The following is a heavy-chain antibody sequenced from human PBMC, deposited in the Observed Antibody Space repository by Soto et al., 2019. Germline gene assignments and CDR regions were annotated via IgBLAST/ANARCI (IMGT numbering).Heavy chain of an antibody. CDR3: ARSLIVGALPLDP. Sequence: GASVKVSCKASGYTFTGYYMHWVRQAPGQGLEWMGWINPNSGGTNYAQKFQGWVTMTRDTSISTAYMELRSLRSDDTAVYYCARSLIVGALPLDPWGQGTLVTVSS. D-gene: IGHD1-26*01. J-gene: IGHJ5*02. V-gene: IGHV1-2*04. CDR1: GYTFTGYY. CDR2: INPNSGGT.